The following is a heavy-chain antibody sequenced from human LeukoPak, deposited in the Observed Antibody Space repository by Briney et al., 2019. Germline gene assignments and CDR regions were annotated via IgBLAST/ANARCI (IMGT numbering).Heavy chain of an antibody. J-gene: IGHJ1*01. V-gene: IGHV3-33*01. CDR1: GFTFSNYG. Sequence: GGSLRLSCAASGFTFSNYGMHWVRQAPGKGLEWVAVIWYDGSNKYCSDSVKGRFTISRDNSKNTLYLQMNSLRAEDTAVYYCATTASRGPQSAEYFQYWGQGTLVTVSS. CDR2: IWYDGSNK. CDR3: ATTASRGPQSAEYFQY.